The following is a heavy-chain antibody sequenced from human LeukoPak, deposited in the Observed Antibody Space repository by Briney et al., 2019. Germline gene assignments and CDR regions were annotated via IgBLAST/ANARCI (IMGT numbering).Heavy chain of an antibody. CDR1: GGTFSSYA. Sequence: ASVKVSCKASGGTFSSYAISWVRQAPGQGLEWMGGIIPIIGTANYAQKFQGRVTITADESTSTAYMELSSLRSEDTAVYYCARPHSGSYYNWFDPWGQGTLVTASS. J-gene: IGHJ5*02. CDR2: IIPIIGTA. CDR3: ARPHSGSYYNWFDP. D-gene: IGHD3-10*01. V-gene: IGHV1-69*01.